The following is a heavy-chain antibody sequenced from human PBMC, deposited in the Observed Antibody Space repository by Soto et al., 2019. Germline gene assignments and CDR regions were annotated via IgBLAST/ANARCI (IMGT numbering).Heavy chain of an antibody. V-gene: IGHV3-30*18. CDR1: GFTFSSYG. CDR3: AKGGITIFGVVLYYFDY. CDR2: ISYDGSNK. Sequence: LRLSCAASGFTFSSYGMHWVRQAPGKGLEWVAVISYDGSNKYYADSVKGRFTISRDNSKNTLYLQMNSLRAEDTAVYYCAKGGITIFGVVLYYFDYWGQGTLVTVSS. J-gene: IGHJ4*02. D-gene: IGHD3-3*01.